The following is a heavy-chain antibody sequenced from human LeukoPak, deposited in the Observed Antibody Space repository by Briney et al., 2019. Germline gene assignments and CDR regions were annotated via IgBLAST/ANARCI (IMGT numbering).Heavy chain of an antibody. V-gene: IGHV3-21*01. CDR1: GFTFSSYT. Sequence: GGSLRLSCAASGFTFSSYTMNWVRQAPGKGLEWVSFISSSSTYIYYADSVRGRFTISRDNAKNSLYLQMNSLRAEDTAVYYCARDRDYDSSTIDYWGQGTLVTVSS. J-gene: IGHJ4*02. CDR2: ISSSSTYI. D-gene: IGHD3-22*01. CDR3: ARDRDYDSSTIDY.